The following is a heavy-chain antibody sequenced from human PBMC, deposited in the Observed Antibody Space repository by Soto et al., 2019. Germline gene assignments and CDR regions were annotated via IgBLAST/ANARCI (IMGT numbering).Heavy chain of an antibody. V-gene: IGHV4-31*03. D-gene: IGHD5-18*01. CDR1: GGSVITAGYY. CDR3: ARVGYTYAKGYFDY. Sequence: QVQLQESGPGLVKPSQTLSLTCTVSGGSVITAGYYWTWIRQHPGKGLEWIGYIYYSGITYYIPSLKSRVTISIDTSKNQFSLKLSSVTAADTAVYYCARVGYTYAKGYFDYWGQGILVTVSS. CDR2: IYYSGIT. J-gene: IGHJ4*02.